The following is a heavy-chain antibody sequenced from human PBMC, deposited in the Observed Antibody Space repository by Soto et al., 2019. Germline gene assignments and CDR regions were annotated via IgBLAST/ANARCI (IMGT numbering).Heavy chain of an antibody. CDR1: GYSISSVYT. D-gene: IGHD1-1*01. CDR2: LYQGGSK. Sequence: PSETLSLTCAVSGYSISSVYTWGWIRVPPGKELNGNGSLYQGGSKYHNPSLKIRATISVDTSKNQFSLKVTSVTAADTAVYYCARDPSQVENRFDLWGQGTLVTVSS. V-gene: IGHV4-38-2*02. J-gene: IGHJ5*02. CDR3: ARDPSQVENRFDL.